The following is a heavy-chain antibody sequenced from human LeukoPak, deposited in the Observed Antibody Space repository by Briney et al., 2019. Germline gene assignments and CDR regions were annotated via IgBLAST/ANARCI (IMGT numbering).Heavy chain of an antibody. CDR1: GGTFSSYA. Sequence: ASVKVSCKASGGTFSSYAISWVRQAPGQGPEWMGGIIPIFGTANYAQKFQGRVTITADKSTSTAYMELSSLRSEDTAVYYCARASGYSGSYYNLRSPYYYYYYMDVWGKGTTVTISS. D-gene: IGHD1-26*01. J-gene: IGHJ6*03. V-gene: IGHV1-69*06. CDR2: IIPIFGTA. CDR3: ARASGYSGSYYNLRSPYYYYYYMDV.